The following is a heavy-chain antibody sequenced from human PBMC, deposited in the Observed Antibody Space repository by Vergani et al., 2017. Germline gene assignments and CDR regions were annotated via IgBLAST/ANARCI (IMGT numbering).Heavy chain of an antibody. CDR2: TWYDGNNK. CDR1: GFTFNQYG. CDR3: ARGLRLLYNRFCP. V-gene: IGHV3-33*01. J-gene: IGHJ5*02. D-gene: IGHD1-14*01. Sequence: QVQLVESGGGVVQPGRSLRLSCAASGFTFNQYGMHWVRQAPGKGLEWVAVTWYDGNNKQYADSVKGRFTISRDNSKSTMYLQMNSLRDEDTGVYYCARGLRLLYNRFCPWGQGTLVNVSS.